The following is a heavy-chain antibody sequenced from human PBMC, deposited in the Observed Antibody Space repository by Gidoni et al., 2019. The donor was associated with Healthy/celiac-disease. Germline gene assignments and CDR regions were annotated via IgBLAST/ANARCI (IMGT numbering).Heavy chain of an antibody. CDR3: ARAAGDIMITFGGVMYFDY. Sequence: QVQLVQSGAEEKKPGASVKVSCKASGDTITGYYMHWVRQAPGQGLEWMGWINPNSGCTNYAQKFQGRVTMTRDTSSSTAYMELSRLRSDDTAVYYCARAAGDIMITFGGVMYFDYWGQGTLVTVSS. J-gene: IGHJ4*02. CDR1: GDTITGYY. CDR2: INPNSGCT. V-gene: IGHV1-2*02. D-gene: IGHD3-16*01.